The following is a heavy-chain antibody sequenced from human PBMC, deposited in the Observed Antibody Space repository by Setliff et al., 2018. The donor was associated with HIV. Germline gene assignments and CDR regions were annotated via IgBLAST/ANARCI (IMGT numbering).Heavy chain of an antibody. V-gene: IGHV1-18*01. Sequence: GASVKVSCKASGYTFTSYDISWVRQAPGQGLEWMGWISAYNGNTNYAQKLQGRVTMTTDTSTSTDYMELRSLRSDDTAVYYCSREIGDYYDSSGYYPPTDYYYGMDVWGQGTTVTVSS. CDR1: GYTFTSYD. CDR3: SREIGDYYDSSGYYPPTDYYYGMDV. CDR2: ISAYNGNT. J-gene: IGHJ6*02. D-gene: IGHD3-22*01.